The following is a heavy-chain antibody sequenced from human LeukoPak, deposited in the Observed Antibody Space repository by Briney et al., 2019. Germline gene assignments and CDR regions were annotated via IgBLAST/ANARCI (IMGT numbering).Heavy chain of an antibody. CDR3: TTGYSSHWYNEGNY. V-gene: IGHV3-7*04. CDR1: RVTPSGFW. CDR2: IKPDGIGG. D-gene: IGHD6-19*01. J-gene: IGHJ4*02. Sequence: GGSPRLSRVESRVTPSGFWMISVPQAPGPGRGGGARIKPDGIGGYSMDSVKGRFTIDRDNANNSMYLQMNSLRADDTAVYFCTTGYSSHWYNEGNYWGQGTLVTVSS.